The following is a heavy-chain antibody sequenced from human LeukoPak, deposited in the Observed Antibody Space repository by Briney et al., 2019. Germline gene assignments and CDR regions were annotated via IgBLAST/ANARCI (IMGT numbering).Heavy chain of an antibody. CDR2: IYYSGST. J-gene: IGHJ4*02. CDR1: GGSISSSSYY. CDR3: ARVGCSGWSHCFDY. V-gene: IGHV4-39*07. D-gene: IGHD6-19*01. Sequence: PSQSLSLTSTLSGGSISSSSYYWGWIRQPPGKGLEWIGSIYYSGSTYYNPSLKSRVTISVDTSKNRFSLKLSSVTAADTAVYYCARVGCSGWSHCFDYWGQGTLVTVSS.